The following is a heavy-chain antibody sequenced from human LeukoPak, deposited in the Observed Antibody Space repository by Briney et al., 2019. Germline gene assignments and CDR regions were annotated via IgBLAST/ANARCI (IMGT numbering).Heavy chain of an antibody. CDR2: IYHSGST. CDR3: ARDSGTSGYGLDY. Sequence: PSETLSLTCAVSGGSISSSNWWSWVRQPPGKGLEWIGEIYHSGSTNYNPSLKSRVTISVDKSKNQFSLKLSSVTAADTAVYYCARDSGTSGYGLDYWGQGTLVTVSS. D-gene: IGHD3-3*01. V-gene: IGHV4-4*02. CDR1: GGSISSSNW. J-gene: IGHJ4*02.